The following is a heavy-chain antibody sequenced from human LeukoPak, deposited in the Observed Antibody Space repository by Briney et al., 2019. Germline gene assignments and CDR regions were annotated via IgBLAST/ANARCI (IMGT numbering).Heavy chain of an antibody. J-gene: IGHJ4*02. CDR2: INPNSGGT. V-gene: IGHV1-2*02. CDR1: GYTFTGYY. D-gene: IGHD3-10*01. CDR3: ARVSGTMVRGVMSFDY. Sequence: ASVKVSCKASGYTFTGYYMHWVRQAPGQGLEWMGWINPNSGGTNYAQKFQGRVTMTRDTSISTAYMELSRLRSDDTAVYYCARVSGTMVRGVMSFDYWGQGTLVTVSS.